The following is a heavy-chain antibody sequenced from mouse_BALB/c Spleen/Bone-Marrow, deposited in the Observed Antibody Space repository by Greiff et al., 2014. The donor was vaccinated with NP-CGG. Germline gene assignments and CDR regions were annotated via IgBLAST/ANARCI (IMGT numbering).Heavy chain of an antibody. J-gene: IGHJ3*01. CDR2: ISNGGGST. Sequence: EVQLVESGGGLVQPGGSLKLSCATSGFTFSDYYMYWVRQTPEKRLEWVAYISNGGGSTYYPDTIEGRFTISRDNAKNTLYLQMSRLKSEDTAMYYCARHNYDETWFAYWGQGTLVTVPA. CDR3: ARHNYDETWFAY. D-gene: IGHD2-4*01. CDR1: GFTFSDYY. V-gene: IGHV5-12*02.